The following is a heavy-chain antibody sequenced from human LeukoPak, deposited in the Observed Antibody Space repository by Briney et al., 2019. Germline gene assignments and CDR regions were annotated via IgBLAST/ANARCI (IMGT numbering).Heavy chain of an antibody. J-gene: IGHJ3*02. CDR1: GYTFTSYY. Sequence: ASVKVSCKASGYTFTSYYMHWVRQAPGQGLEWMGIINPSGGSTSYAQKFQGRVTMTRDTSTNTVYMELSSLRPEDTAVYYCARDYYYDSSGYYYSFHDAFDIWGQGTMVTVSS. D-gene: IGHD3-22*01. V-gene: IGHV1-46*01. CDR3: ARDYYYDSSGYYYSFHDAFDI. CDR2: INPSGGST.